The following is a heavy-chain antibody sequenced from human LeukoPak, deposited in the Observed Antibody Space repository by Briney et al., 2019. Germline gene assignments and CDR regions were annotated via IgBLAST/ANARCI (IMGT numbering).Heavy chain of an antibody. J-gene: IGHJ5*01. Sequence: SETLSLTCTVSGGSINSYYWSWIRQPPGKGLEWIGYIYYSGSTNYSPSLKSRVTISVDTSKNQFSLNLSSVTAADTAVYYCARLGVRYSTSSWWFDSWGQRILVTVSS. CDR3: ARLGVRYSTSSWWFDS. CDR1: GGSINSYY. D-gene: IGHD6-6*01. CDR2: IYYSGST. V-gene: IGHV4-59*08.